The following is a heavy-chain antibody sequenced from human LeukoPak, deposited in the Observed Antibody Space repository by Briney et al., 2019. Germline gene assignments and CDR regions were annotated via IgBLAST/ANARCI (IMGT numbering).Heavy chain of an antibody. J-gene: IGHJ5*02. V-gene: IGHV4-34*01. Sequence: SETLSLTCAVYGGSFSGYYWGWIRQPPGKGLEWIGEINHSGSTNYNPSLKSRVTISVDTSKNQFSLKLSSVTAADTAVYYCAIEQASSRGSWFDPWGQGTLVTVSS. CDR1: GGSFSGYY. D-gene: IGHD6-6*01. CDR3: AIEQASSRGSWFDP. CDR2: INHSGST.